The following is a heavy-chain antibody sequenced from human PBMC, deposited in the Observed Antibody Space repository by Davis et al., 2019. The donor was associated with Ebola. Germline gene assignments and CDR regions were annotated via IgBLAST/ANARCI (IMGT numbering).Heavy chain of an antibody. Sequence: GESLKISCAASGFTFSDSPMHWVRQASGKGLEWIGRIRGKANSYATTYAASMSAKFTISRDDSRNTAYLQMNSLKTEDTAVYYCARETSMVEDWGQGTLVTVSS. D-gene: IGHD5-18*01. CDR2: IRGKANSYAT. CDR1: GFTFSDSP. J-gene: IGHJ4*02. CDR3: ARETSMVED. V-gene: IGHV3-73*01.